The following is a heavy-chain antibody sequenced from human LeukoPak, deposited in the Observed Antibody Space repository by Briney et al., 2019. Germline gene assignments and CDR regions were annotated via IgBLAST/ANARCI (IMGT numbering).Heavy chain of an antibody. J-gene: IGHJ4*02. D-gene: IGHD3/OR15-3a*01. V-gene: IGHV3-23*01. CDR1: GFTFSSYA. Sequence: GGSLRLSCAASGFTFSSYAMSWVRQAPGKGPQWVSAITGSGGTTYYADSVKGRFTISRDNSKNTLYLQMNSLRAEDTAIYYCAKMDGYFDYWGQGTLVTVSS. CDR2: ITGSGGTT. CDR3: AKMDGYFDY.